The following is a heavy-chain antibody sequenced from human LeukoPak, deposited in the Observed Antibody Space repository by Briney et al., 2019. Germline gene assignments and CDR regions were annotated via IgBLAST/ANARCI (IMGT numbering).Heavy chain of an antibody. J-gene: IGHJ4*02. D-gene: IGHD1-26*01. CDR1: GYTFTSYG. CDR3: ARAGYSRFVDDLDY. Sequence: ASVKVSCKASGYTFTSYGINWVRQAPGQGLEWMGWISAYNGNTKYTQKLQDRATMTTDTSTSTAYMELKTLRSDDTAVYFCARAGYSRFVDDLDYWGQGTLVTVSS. CDR2: ISAYNGNT. V-gene: IGHV1-18*01.